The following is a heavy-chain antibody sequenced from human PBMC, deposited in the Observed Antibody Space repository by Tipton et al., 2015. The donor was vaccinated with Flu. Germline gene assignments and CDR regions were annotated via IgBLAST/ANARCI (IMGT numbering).Heavy chain of an antibody. D-gene: IGHD1-1*01. Sequence: TLSLTCTVSGGSVSGGSFYWSWIRQPAGKGLEWIGRIHNSGSTNYSPSLRSRVTLSIDTSKNQFSLSLSSVTAADTAVYYCARDYSSMWNGGFDYGLDVWGQGTTVTVPS. V-gene: IGHV4-61*02. J-gene: IGHJ6*02. CDR1: GGSVSGGSFY. CDR2: IHNSGST. CDR3: ARDYSSMWNGGFDYGLDV.